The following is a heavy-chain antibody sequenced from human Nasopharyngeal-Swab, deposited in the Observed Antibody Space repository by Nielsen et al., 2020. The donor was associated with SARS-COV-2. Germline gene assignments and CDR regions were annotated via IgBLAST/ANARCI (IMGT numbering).Heavy chain of an antibody. D-gene: IGHD3-3*01. CDR3: ARDPAAITIFGVVIIGSRSYYFDY. CDR2: IKQDGSEK. Sequence: GESLKISCAASGFTFSSYWMSWVRQAPGKGLEWVANIKQDGSEKYYVDPVKGRFTISRDNAKNSLYLQMNSLRAEDTAVYYCARDPAAITIFGVVIIGSRSYYFDYWGQGTLVTVSS. V-gene: IGHV3-7*01. J-gene: IGHJ4*02. CDR1: GFTFSSYW.